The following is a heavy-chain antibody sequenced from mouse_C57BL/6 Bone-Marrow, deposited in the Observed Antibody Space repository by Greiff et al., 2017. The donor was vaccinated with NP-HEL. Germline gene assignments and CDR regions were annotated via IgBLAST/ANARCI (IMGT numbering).Heavy chain of an antibody. D-gene: IGHD2-5*01. CDR1: EYEFPSHD. J-gene: IGHJ2*01. CDR2: INSDGGST. V-gene: IGHV5-2*03. CDR3: ARPPAYYSNSYYFDY. Sequence: EVKVEESGGGLVQPGESLKLSCESNEYEFPSHDMSWVRKTPEKRLELVAAINSDGGSTYYPDTMERRFIISRDNTKKTLYLQMSSLRSDDTALYYCARPPAYYSNSYYFDYWGQGTTLTVSS.